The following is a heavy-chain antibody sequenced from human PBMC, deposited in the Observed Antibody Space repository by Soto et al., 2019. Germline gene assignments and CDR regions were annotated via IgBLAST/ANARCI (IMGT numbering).Heavy chain of an antibody. V-gene: IGHV3-13*01. CDR1: GFTFSSYD. CDR3: ARGPYAAGYSYAGPIDY. D-gene: IGHD5-18*01. J-gene: IGHJ4*02. CDR2: IGTAGDT. Sequence: GGSLRLSCAASGFTFSSYDMHWVRQATGKGLEWVSAIGTAGDTYYPGSVKGRFTISRENAKNSLYLQMNSLRAEDTAVYYGARGPYAAGYSYAGPIDYWGQGTLVTVSP.